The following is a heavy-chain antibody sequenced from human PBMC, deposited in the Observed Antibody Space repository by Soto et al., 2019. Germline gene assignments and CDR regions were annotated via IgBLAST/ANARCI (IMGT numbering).Heavy chain of an antibody. CDR3: ARVVTIFGVVTIDY. CDR2: IYYSGST. CDR1: GGSISSGGYY. J-gene: IGHJ4*02. Sequence: SETLSLTCTVSGGSISSGGYYWSWIRQHPGRGLEWIGYIYYSGSTYYNPSLKSRVTISVDTSKNQFSLKLSSVTAADTAVYYCARVVTIFGVVTIDYWGQGTLVTVSS. D-gene: IGHD3-3*01. V-gene: IGHV4-31*03.